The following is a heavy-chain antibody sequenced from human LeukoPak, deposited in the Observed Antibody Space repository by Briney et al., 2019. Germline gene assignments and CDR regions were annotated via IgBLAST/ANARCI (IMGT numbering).Heavy chain of an antibody. CDR2: ITSDGVST. V-gene: IGHV3-64*04. J-gene: IGHJ4*02. CDR1: GFTFSSYA. D-gene: IGHD6-13*01. CDR3: ARGGETSNWYPGYFDY. Sequence: PAGSLRLSCSASGFTFSSYAMYWVRQAPGKGLEYVSAITSDGVSTFYADSVKGRSTVSRDNGKNTLYLQMNSLRAEDTAVYYCARGGETSNWYPGYFDYWGQGALVTVSS.